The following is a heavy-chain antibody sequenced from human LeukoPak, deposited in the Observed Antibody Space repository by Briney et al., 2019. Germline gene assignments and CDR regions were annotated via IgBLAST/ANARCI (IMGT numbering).Heavy chain of an antibody. CDR3: ATDRRYSSSWSDPFDC. J-gene: IGHJ4*02. CDR2: IIPIFGTA. Sequence: SVKVSCKASGGTFSNYAISWVRQAPGQGLEWMGGIIPIFGTARYAQKFQGRVTITADESTSTAYMELNSLRSEDMAVYYCATDRRYSSSWSDPFDCWGQGTLVTVSS. D-gene: IGHD6-13*01. CDR1: GGTFSNYA. V-gene: IGHV1-69*01.